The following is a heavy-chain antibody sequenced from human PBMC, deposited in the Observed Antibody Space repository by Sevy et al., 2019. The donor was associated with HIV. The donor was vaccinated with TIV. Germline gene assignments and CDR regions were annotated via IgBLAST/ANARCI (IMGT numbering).Heavy chain of an antibody. CDR2: INAISSNI. CDR1: GFTFSSYA. J-gene: IGHJ4*02. CDR3: ARDLFSGGNAVYGY. Sequence: GGSLRLSCAASGFTFSSYAMNWVRQAPGKGLEWVSSINAISSNIYYGDSVKGRFTISRDNAENSLYLQMNSVRAEDRAVYYCARDLFSGGNAVYGYWGQGTLVTVSS. V-gene: IGHV3-21*01. D-gene: IGHD2-15*01.